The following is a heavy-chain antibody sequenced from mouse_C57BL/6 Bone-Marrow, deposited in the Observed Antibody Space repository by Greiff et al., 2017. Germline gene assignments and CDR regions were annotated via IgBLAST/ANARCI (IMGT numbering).Heavy chain of an antibody. V-gene: IGHV1-64*01. Sequence: QVQLQQPGAELVKPGASVKLSCKASGYTFTSYWMHWVKQRPGQGLEWIGMIHPNSGSTNYNEKFKSKATLTVDKSSSTAYMQLSSLTSEDSAVYYCAVFITTVVAVSYWYFDVWGTGTTVTVSS. J-gene: IGHJ1*03. CDR3: AVFITTVVAVSYWYFDV. CDR2: IHPNSGST. D-gene: IGHD1-1*01. CDR1: GYTFTSYW.